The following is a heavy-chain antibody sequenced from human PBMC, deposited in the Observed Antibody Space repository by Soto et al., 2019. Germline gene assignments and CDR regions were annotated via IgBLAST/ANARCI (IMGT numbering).Heavy chain of an antibody. CDR1: GGTFSSYA. V-gene: IGHV1-69*13. CDR3: ARDFDYGGNSKWFDP. Sequence: TVKVSCKASGGTFSSYAISWVRQAPGQGLEWMGGIIPIFGTANYAQKFQGRVTITADESTSTAYMELSSLRSEDTAVYYCARDFDYGGNSKWFDPWGQGTLVTVSS. J-gene: IGHJ5*02. D-gene: IGHD4-17*01. CDR2: IIPIFGTA.